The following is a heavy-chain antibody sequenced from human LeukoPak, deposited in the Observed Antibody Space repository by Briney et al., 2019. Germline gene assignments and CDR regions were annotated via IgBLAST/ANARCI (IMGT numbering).Heavy chain of an antibody. D-gene: IGHD2-2*01. CDR1: GFIFYSYA. Sequence: PGGSLRLSCSASGFIFYSYAMHWVRQAPGRGLEYVAAITSSGSSTFHANSVKGRFTISRDNSKNTLYLQMGSLRPEDMAVYYCAMRGDILVIPATYMFDYWGRGTLVTVSS. V-gene: IGHV3-64*01. CDR2: ITSSGSST. CDR3: AMRGDILVIPATYMFDY. J-gene: IGHJ4*02.